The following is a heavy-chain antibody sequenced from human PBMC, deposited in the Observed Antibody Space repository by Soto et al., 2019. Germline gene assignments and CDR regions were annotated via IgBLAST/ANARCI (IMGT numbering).Heavy chain of an antibody. J-gene: IGHJ4*02. CDR3: PKQDLWFGELYFDY. CDR2: ISGSGGST. Sequence: EVQLLESGGGLVQPGGSLRLSCAASGFTFSSYAMSWVRQAPGKGLEWVSAISGSGGSTYYAESVKGRFTISRDNPKNTLYVQMNSLRAEDTDVYYGPKQDLWFGELYFDYWVQGPLVTVSS. D-gene: IGHD3-10*01. CDR1: GFTFSSYA. V-gene: IGHV3-23*01.